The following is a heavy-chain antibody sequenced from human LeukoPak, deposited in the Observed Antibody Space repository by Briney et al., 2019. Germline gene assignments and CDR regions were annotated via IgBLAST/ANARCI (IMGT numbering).Heavy chain of an antibody. CDR1: GGSISSSSYY. V-gene: IGHV4-39*01. J-gene: IGHJ6*03. CDR2: IYYSGST. CDR3: ARVFSPYYYYMDV. Sequence: KASETLSLTCTVSGGSISSSSYYWGWIRQPPGKGLEWIGSIYYSGSTYYNPSLKSRVTISVDTSKNQFSLKLSSVTAADTAVYYCARVFSPYYYYMDVWGKGTTVTVSS.